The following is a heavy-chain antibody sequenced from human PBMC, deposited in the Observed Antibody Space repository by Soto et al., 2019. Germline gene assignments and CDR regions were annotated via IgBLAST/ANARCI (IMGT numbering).Heavy chain of an antibody. CDR2: IYYSGST. CDR1: GGSISSYY. V-gene: IGHV4-59*01. CDR3: AAPTRN. J-gene: IGHJ4*02. Sequence: SDTLSLTCTVFGGSISSYYWSWIRQPPGKGLEWIGYIYYSGSTNYNPSLKSRVTISVDTSKNQFSLKLTSVTDADTAVYYCAAPTRNWGQGTLVNVSS. D-gene: IGHD6-6*01.